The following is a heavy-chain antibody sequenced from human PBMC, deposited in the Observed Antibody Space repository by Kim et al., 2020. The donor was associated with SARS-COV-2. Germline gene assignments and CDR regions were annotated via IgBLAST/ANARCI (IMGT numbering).Heavy chain of an antibody. CDR3: PRAPEGYRSGWY. CDR2: ISYSGSS. CDR1: GGSISSDDYY. Sequence: SETLSLTCTVSGGSISSDDYYWSWHPQHPGKGLVWIGYISYSGSSYYTPNLKIRVTISVDTSQNHCNLSLRSVTAAAAAVCYCPRAPEGYRSGWY. J-gene: IGHJ2*01. V-gene: IGHV4-31*03. D-gene: IGHD6-19*01.